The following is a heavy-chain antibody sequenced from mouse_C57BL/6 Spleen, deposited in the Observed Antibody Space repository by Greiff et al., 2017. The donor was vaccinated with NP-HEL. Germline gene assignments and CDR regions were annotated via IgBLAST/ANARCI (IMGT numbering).Heavy chain of an antibody. CDR3: ARWGGSRYYYAMDY. J-gene: IGHJ4*01. V-gene: IGHV1-72*01. D-gene: IGHD1-1*01. CDR1: GYTFTSYW. Sequence: QVQLQQPGAELVKPGASVKLSCKASGYTFTSYWMHWVKQRPGRGLEWIGGIDPNSGGTKYNEKFKSKATLTVDKPSSTAYMQLSSLTSEDSAVYYCARWGGSRYYYAMDYWGQGTSVTVSS. CDR2: IDPNSGGT.